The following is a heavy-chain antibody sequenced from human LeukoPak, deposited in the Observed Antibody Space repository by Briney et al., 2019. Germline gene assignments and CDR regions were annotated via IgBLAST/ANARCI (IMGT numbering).Heavy chain of an antibody. V-gene: IGHV3-48*01. J-gene: IGHJ4*02. D-gene: IGHD3-10*02. CDR2: ISSSSSTI. CDR3: ARVVFGEGDDY. CDR1: GFTFSSYS. Sequence: PGGSLRLSCAASGFTFSSYSMNWVRQAPGKGLEWVSYISSSSSTIYYADSVKGRFTISRDNAKNSLYLQMNSLRAEDTAVYYCARVVFGEGDDYWDQGTLVTVSS.